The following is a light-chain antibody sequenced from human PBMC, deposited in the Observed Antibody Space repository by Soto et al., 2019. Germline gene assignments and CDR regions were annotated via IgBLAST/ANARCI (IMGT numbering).Light chain of an antibody. V-gene: IGKV3-15*01. J-gene: IGKJ2*01. CDR2: GAS. CDR3: QQYGDWPPET. Sequence: EVVLTQSPATLSVSPGDRATLSCRASQSVSRNLAWYQQKPGQAPRLLIYGASTRATGVPARFSGSGSATDFSLSISSVQSEDVAVYYCQQYGDWPPETFGQGTKLEI. CDR1: QSVSRN.